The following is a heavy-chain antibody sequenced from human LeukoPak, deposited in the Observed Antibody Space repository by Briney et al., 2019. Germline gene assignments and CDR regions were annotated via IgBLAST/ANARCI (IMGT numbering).Heavy chain of an antibody. CDR3: AARNYDFWSGYSSNDY. CDR2: ISSSSSYI. Sequence: PGGSLRLSCVVSGFTFSAYSVHWVRQAPGKGLEWVSSISSSSSYIYYADSVKGRFTISRDNAKNSLYLQMNSLRAEDTAVYYCAARNYDFWSGYSSNDYWGQGTLVTVSS. J-gene: IGHJ4*02. V-gene: IGHV3-21*01. CDR1: GFTFSAYS. D-gene: IGHD3-3*01.